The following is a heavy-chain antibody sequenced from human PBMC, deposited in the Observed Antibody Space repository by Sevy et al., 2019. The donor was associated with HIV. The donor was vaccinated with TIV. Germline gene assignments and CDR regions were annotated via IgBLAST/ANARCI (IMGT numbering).Heavy chain of an antibody. CDR3: ARQDTTMIYNY. CDR1: GGSISSSSYY. D-gene: IGHD5-18*01. V-gene: IGHV4-39*01. J-gene: IGHJ4*02. CDR2: FYYSGST. Sequence: SETLSLTCTVSGGSISSSSYYWGWIRQPPGKGLEWIGSFYYSGSTYYNPSLKSRVTISVDTSKNQLALTLSSVTAADTAEYNCARQDTTMIYNYWGQGTLVTVSS.